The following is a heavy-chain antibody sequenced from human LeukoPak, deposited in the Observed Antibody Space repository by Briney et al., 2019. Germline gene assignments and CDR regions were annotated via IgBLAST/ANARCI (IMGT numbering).Heavy chain of an antibody. CDR2: IYYSGST. D-gene: IGHD2-21*01. CDR3: ARDHNSRFDY. CDR1: GGSISSYY. Sequence: SETLSLTCTVSGGSISSYYWSWIRQPPGKGLEWIGYIYYSGSTNYNPSLKSRVTISVDTSKNQFSLKLSSVTAADTAVYYCARDHNSRFDYWGQGTLVTVSS. V-gene: IGHV4-59*01. J-gene: IGHJ4*02.